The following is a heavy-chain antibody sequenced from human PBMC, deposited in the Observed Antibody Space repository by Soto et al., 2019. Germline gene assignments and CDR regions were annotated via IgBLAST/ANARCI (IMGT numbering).Heavy chain of an antibody. CDR1: GFPFNTYP. D-gene: IGHD3-10*01. CDR3: ARVIQCTSVSTWYYYGLDV. J-gene: IGHJ6*02. Sequence: QVQLVESGGGVVQPGRSLRLSCAAFGFPFNTYPMHWVRQAPGKGLEWVALISFDGVNNFYADSVRGRFTISRDNSKNTLSLEMSRLRVEDTAVYYCARVIQCTSVSTWYYYGLDVWGQGATVPVS. V-gene: IGHV3-30-3*01. CDR2: ISFDGVNN.